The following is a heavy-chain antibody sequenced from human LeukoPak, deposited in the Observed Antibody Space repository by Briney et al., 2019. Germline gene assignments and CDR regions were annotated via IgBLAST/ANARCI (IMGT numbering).Heavy chain of an antibody. CDR2: INYSGTT. D-gene: IGHD3-22*01. Sequence: SETLSLTCSVSGGSISTYYWSWIRQPPGKGLERIGYINYSGTTNYNPSLKSRVTISVDTSKNHFSLRLNSVTAADTAVYFCARFGSDSFGYKYYFDSWGQGILVTVSS. CDR3: ARFGSDSFGYKYYFDS. V-gene: IGHV4-59*08. J-gene: IGHJ4*02. CDR1: GGSISTYY.